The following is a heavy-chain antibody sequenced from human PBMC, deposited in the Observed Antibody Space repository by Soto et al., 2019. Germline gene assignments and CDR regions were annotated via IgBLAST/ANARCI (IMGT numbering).Heavy chain of an antibody. CDR1: GFTFSSYW. CDR2: INEDGDKK. Sequence: EVQLVESGGDLVQPGGSLRLSCAASGFTFSSYWMTWVRQAPGKGLEWVASINEDGDKKYYMDSLKGRFTISRDNAQNSLDLQINSLRAVDTAVVYCAKRMHAFDIWGQGKMGTVSS. V-gene: IGHV3-7*01. CDR3: AKRMHAFDI. J-gene: IGHJ3*02.